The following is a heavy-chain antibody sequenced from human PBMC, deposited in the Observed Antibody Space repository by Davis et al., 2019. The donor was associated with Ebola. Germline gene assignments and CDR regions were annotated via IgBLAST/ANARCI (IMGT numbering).Heavy chain of an antibody. CDR2: ISSNGIST. Sequence: GESLKISCSASGFIFRTYAMHWVRQAPGKGLEYVSAISSNGISTYYADSVKGRFTISRDNSKNTLDLQMNNLRPEDTAVYYCAKDWRYDSKLRKSYYYGMDVWGQGTTVTVSS. D-gene: IGHD3-22*01. J-gene: IGHJ6*02. V-gene: IGHV3-64*04. CDR1: GFIFRTYA. CDR3: AKDWRYDSKLRKSYYYGMDV.